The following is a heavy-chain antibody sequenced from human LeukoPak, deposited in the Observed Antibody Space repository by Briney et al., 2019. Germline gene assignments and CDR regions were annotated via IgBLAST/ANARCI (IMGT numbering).Heavy chain of an antibody. D-gene: IGHD2/OR15-2a*01. V-gene: IGHV4-38-2*01. CDR1: GFTFSSHW. CDR2: TYHSGTS. J-gene: IGHJ6*03. Sequence: GSLRLSCAASGFTFSSHWMSWVRQAPGKGLEWIGTTYHSGTSYYNPSLKSRVTISVDTSKNQLSLKVNSVTAADTAEYYCACSAQYSYYYYMDVWGKGTTVTVSS. CDR3: ACSAQYSYYYYMDV.